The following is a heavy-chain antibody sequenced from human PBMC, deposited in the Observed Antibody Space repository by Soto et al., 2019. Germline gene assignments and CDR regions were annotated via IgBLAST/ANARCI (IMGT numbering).Heavy chain of an antibody. D-gene: IGHD5-18*01. Sequence: QVQLQESGPGLVKPSQTLSLTCTVSGGSISSGDYYWSWIRQPPGKGLEWIGYIYYSGSTYYNPSLKSRVXXSXDXXKHQCSLKLSSVTAADTAVDYCARVLGSYGRYLDYWGQGTLVTVSS. CDR2: IYYSGST. J-gene: IGHJ4*02. V-gene: IGHV4-30-4*01. CDR1: GGSISSGDYY. CDR3: ARVLGSYGRYLDY.